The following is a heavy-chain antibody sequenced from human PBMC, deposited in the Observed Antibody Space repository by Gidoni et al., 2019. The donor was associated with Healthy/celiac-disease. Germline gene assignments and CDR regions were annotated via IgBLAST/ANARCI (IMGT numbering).Heavy chain of an antibody. Sequence: EVQLLESGGGLVQPGGSLRLSCAASGFTFSSYAMSWVRQAPGKGLGWVSAISGSGGSTYYADSVKGRFTISRDNSKNTLYLQMNSLRAEDTAVYYCAKAPIAVAGTGMYYFDYWGQGTLVTVSS. D-gene: IGHD6-19*01. CDR3: AKAPIAVAGTGMYYFDY. V-gene: IGHV3-23*01. CDR1: GFTFSSYA. CDR2: ISGSGGST. J-gene: IGHJ4*02.